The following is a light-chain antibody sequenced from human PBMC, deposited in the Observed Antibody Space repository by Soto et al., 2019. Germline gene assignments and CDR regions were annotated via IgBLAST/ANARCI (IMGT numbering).Light chain of an antibody. CDR2: GNN. Sequence: QSVLTQPPSVSGAPGQRVTISCTGSSSNIGPGYDVHWYQHLPGTAPKVLISGNNNRPSGVPDRFSGSKSGTSASLAITGLQAVDEGDYYCQSYDSSLRVVVFGGGTKLTVL. CDR1: SSNIGPGYD. V-gene: IGLV1-40*01. CDR3: QSYDSSLRVVV. J-gene: IGLJ2*01.